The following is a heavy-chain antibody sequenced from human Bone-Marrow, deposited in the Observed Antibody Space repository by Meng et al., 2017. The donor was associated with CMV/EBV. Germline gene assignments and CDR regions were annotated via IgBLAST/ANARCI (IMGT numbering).Heavy chain of an antibody. CDR3: AAGIRGGYLDF. J-gene: IGHJ4*02. CDR1: GFTFSSYS. V-gene: IGHV3-64*02. CDR2: ISSNGGSK. Sequence: GESLKISCAASGFTFSSYSMHWVRQAPGKGLEYVSVISSNGGSKYYADSVKGRFTISRDNSKNTLYLQMGRLGDEDMAVYYCAAGIRGGYLDFWGQGTLVTVSS. D-gene: IGHD3-10*01.